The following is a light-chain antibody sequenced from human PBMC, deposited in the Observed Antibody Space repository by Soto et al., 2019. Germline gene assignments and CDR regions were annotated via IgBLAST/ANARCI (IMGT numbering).Light chain of an antibody. J-gene: IGKJ1*01. CDR1: QSVRNNY. V-gene: IGKV3-20*01. CDR3: QQYGTSPT. CDR2: GAS. Sequence: EIVLTQCPGTLSLSPGERATLSCSASQSVRNNYLAWSQQKPGQAPRLLIYGASNRATGIPDRFSGSGSGTVFTLTISRLEPEDFAVYYCQQYGTSPTFCQGTKVDIK.